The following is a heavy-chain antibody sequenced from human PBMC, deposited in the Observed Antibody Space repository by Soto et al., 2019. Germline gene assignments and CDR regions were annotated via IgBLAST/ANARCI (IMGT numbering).Heavy chain of an antibody. Sequence: SETLPLTCAVSGGSIISGGYSWSWIRQPPGKGLEWIGYINHSGSTNYNPSLKSRVTISVDTSKNQFSLKLSSVTAADTAVYYCARYVGLRYFDLLRRGNWFDPWGQGTLVTVSS. CDR3: ARYVGLRYFDLLRRGNWFDP. J-gene: IGHJ5*02. V-gene: IGHV4-30-2*01. CDR2: INHSGST. D-gene: IGHD3-9*01. CDR1: GGSIISGGYS.